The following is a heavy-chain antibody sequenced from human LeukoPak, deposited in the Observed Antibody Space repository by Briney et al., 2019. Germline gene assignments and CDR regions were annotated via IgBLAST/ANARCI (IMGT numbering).Heavy chain of an antibody. V-gene: IGHV3-53*05. D-gene: IGHD3-10*01. CDR3: AKQYYYGPGSFYSLDY. CDR2: IYTGGST. J-gene: IGHJ4*02. CDR1: GFTVSSTY. Sequence: PGGSLRLSCAASGFTVSSTYMSWVRQAPGKGLEWVSVIYTGGSTYYADSVKGRFTISRDNSKNTLYLQMNSLRAEDTAVYYCAKQYYYGPGSFYSLDYWGQGTLVTVSS.